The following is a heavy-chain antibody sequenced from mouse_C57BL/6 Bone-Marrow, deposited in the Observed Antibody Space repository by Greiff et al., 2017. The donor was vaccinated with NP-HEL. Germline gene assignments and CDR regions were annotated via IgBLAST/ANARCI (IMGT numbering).Heavy chain of an antibody. V-gene: IGHV1-72*01. CDR3: ARRALRGVDYAMDD. CDR2: IDPNSGGT. CDR1: GYTFTSYW. D-gene: IGHD2-4*01. Sequence: VKLQQPGAELVKPGASVKLSCKASGYTFTSYWMHWVKQRPGRGLEWIGRIDPNSGGTKYNEKFKSKATLTVDKTSSTAYMQLSSLTSEDSAVYYCARRALRGVDYAMDDWGQGTSVTVSS. J-gene: IGHJ4*01.